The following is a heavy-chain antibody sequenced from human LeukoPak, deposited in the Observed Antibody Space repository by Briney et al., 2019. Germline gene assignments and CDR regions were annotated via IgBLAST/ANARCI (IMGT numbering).Heavy chain of an antibody. J-gene: IGHJ4*02. Sequence: ASVKVSCKVSGYTLTELSMHWVRQAPGKGLEWMGGLDPEDGETIYAQKFQGRVTMTEDTSTDTAYMELSSLRSEDTAVYYCATTGYYDILTGYRAFDYWGQGTLVTVSS. CDR2: LDPEDGET. V-gene: IGHV1-24*01. CDR3: ATTGYYDILTGYRAFDY. D-gene: IGHD3-9*01. CDR1: GYTLTELS.